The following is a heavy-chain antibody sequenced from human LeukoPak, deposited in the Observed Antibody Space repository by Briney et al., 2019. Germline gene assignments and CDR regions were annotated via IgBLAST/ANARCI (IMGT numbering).Heavy chain of an antibody. D-gene: IGHD1-26*01. CDR2: ISGSGGST. V-gene: IGHV3-23*01. J-gene: IGHJ4*02. Sequence: GGSLRLSCAASGFTFSSYAMSWVRQAPGKGLEWVSAISGSGGSTYYADSVEGRFTISRDNSKNTLYLQMNSLRAEDTAVYYCAKDIVGARGGFDYWGQGTLVTVSS. CDR1: GFTFSSYA. CDR3: AKDIVGARGGFDY.